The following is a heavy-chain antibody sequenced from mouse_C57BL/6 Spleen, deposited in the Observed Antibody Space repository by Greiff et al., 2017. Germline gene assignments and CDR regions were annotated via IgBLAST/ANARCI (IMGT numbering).Heavy chain of an antibody. CDR1: GYTFSDYG. V-gene: IGHV5-17*01. Sequence: EVKLVQSGGGLVKPGGSLKLSCAASGYTFSDYGMHWVRQAPGKGLEWVAHISSGSSTTYYADTVKGRVTISRDNAKSTLFLQLTSLRSEDTAVYSCAWYGTVVEVDDWGQGTSVTVSS. J-gene: IGHJ4*01. D-gene: IGHD1-1*01. CDR3: AWYGTVVEVDD. CDR2: ISSGSSTT.